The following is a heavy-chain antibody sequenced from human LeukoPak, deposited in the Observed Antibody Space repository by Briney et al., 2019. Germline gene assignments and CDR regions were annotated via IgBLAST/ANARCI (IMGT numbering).Heavy chain of an antibody. Sequence: SETLALTCNVSGGSFTNYYWSWIRQPPGKGLEWIGEINHSGSTNYNPSLKSRVTISVDTSKNQFSLKLSSVTAADTAVYYCARASMVRGVTINWFDPWGQGTLVTVSS. CDR2: INHSGST. CDR1: GGSFTNYY. D-gene: IGHD3-10*01. CDR3: ARASMVRGVTINWFDP. V-gene: IGHV4-34*01. J-gene: IGHJ5*02.